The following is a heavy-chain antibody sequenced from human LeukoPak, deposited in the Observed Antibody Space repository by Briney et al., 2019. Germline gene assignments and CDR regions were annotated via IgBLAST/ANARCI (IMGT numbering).Heavy chain of an antibody. D-gene: IGHD3-3*02. CDR2: ISWNSGSI. V-gene: IGHV3-9*01. CDR1: GFTFDDYA. CDR3: ARVSVTSLAGYYYYYMDV. J-gene: IGHJ6*03. Sequence: GGSLRLSCAASGFTFDDYAMHWVRQAPGKGLEWVSGISWNSGSIGYADSVKGRFTISRDNAKNTLYLQMNSLRAEDTAVYYCARVSVTSLAGYYYYYMDVWGKGTAVTVSS.